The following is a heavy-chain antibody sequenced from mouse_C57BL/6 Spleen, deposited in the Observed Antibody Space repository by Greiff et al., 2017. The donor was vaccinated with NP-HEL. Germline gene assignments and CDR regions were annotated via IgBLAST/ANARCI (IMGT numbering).Heavy chain of an antibody. Sequence: EVQVVESEGGLVQPGSSMKLSCTASGFTFSDYYMAWVRQVPEKGLEWVANINYDGSSTYYLDSLKSRFIISRDNAKNILYLQMSSLKSEDTATYYCAREGAPYWYFDVWGTGTTVTVSS. CDR1: GFTFSDYY. V-gene: IGHV5-16*01. CDR3: AREGAPYWYFDV. CDR2: INYDGSST. J-gene: IGHJ1*03.